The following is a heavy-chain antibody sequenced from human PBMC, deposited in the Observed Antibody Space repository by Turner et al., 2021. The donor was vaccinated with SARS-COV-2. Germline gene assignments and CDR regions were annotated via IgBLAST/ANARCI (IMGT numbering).Heavy chain of an antibody. CDR3: ATAPANYYDSSGSKGFYYYYYGMDV. CDR1: VYILIELS. J-gene: IGHJ6*02. Sequence: QVQLVQSGAEVKKPGASVKVTCKVSVYILIELSMHWVRQAPGKGLEWMGGFDPEDGETIYAQKFQGRVTMTEDTSTDTAYMELSSLRSEDTAVYYCATAPANYYDSSGSKGFYYYYYGMDVWGQGTTVTVSS. V-gene: IGHV1-24*01. CDR2: FDPEDGET. D-gene: IGHD3-22*01.